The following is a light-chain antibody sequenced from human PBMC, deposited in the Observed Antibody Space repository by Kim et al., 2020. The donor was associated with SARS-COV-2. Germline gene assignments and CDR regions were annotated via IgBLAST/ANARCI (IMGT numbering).Light chain of an antibody. CDR2: AAS. V-gene: IGKV1-27*01. J-gene: IGKJ1*01. Sequence: GDSVTITCRASQGISNYLAWYQQKPGQVPKLLIYAASVLQSGVPSRFSGSGSGTDFTLTISSLLPEDVATYYCHKYYTFPRAFG. CDR1: QGISNY. CDR3: HKYYTFPRA.